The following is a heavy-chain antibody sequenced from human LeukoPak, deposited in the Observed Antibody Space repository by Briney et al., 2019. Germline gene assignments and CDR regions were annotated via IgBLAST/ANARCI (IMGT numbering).Heavy chain of an antibody. Sequence: ASVKVSCKASGYTFTSYYIHWVRQAPGQGLEWMGIINPSDGGTSYTQKFQGRVTVTRDTSTSTVYMELSSLRSEDTAVYYCARGFSTGHYYFVYWGQGTLVTVSS. D-gene: IGHD3-3*01. CDR2: INPSDGGT. V-gene: IGHV1-46*01. J-gene: IGHJ4*02. CDR3: ARGFSTGHYYFVY. CDR1: GYTFTSYY.